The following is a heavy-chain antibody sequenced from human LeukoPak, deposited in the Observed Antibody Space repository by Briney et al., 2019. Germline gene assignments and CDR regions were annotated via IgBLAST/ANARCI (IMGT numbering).Heavy chain of an antibody. D-gene: IGHD5-24*01. CDR2: IHSSGSTT. Sequence: PSETLSLTCAVSGYSISSGYYWGWIRQPPGKGLEWIGTIHSSGSTTYYNPSLKSRLTISVDTSKNQFSLKLSSVTAADTAVYYCARHEEEDGYNAKTIDSWGQGTLVTVSS. CDR3: ARHEEEDGYNAKTIDS. J-gene: IGHJ4*02. CDR1: GYSISSGYY. V-gene: IGHV4-38-2*01.